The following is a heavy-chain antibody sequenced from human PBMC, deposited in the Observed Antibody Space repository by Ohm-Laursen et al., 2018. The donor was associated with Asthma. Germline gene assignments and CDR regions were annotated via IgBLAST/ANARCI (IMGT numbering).Heavy chain of an antibody. CDR2: IWYDGSNK. CDR1: GFTFSSYG. J-gene: IGHJ4*02. V-gene: IGHV3-33*06. Sequence: SLRLSCTASGFTFSSYGMHWVRQAPGKGLEWVAVIWYDGSNKYYADSVKGRFTISRDNSKNTLYLQMNSLRAEDTAVYYCAKDYAHGYSSSWYVWGQGTLVTVSS. D-gene: IGHD6-13*01. CDR3: AKDYAHGYSSSWYV.